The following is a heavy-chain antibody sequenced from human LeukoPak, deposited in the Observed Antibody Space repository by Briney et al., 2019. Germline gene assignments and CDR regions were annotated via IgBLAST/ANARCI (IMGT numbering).Heavy chain of an antibody. CDR3: AREYYDCAFDS. V-gene: IGHV3-48*01. D-gene: IGHD3-3*01. CDR1: GFTFNSYS. Sequence: GGSLRLSCAASGFTFNSYSMNWVRQAPGKGLEWVSYISSRSTTIYYADSVKGRFTISRDNAKNSLYLQMNSLRAEDTAVYYCAREYYDCAFDSWGQGTLVTVSS. CDR2: ISSRSTTI. J-gene: IGHJ4*02.